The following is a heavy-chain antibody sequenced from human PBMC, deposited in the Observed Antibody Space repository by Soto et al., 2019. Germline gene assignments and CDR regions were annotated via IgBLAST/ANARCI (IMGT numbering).Heavy chain of an antibody. CDR2: ISSSISTI. J-gene: IGHJ4*02. Sequence: VGSLRLSCAASGFTFSTYSMNWVRQAPGKGLEWVSYISSSISTIFYTDSVKGRFTVSRDNAKNSLYLQMNSLRAEDTAVYYCASGGRSSASEDWGQGSLVTVSS. V-gene: IGHV3-48*01. D-gene: IGHD1-26*01. CDR1: GFTFSTYS. CDR3: ASGGRSSASED.